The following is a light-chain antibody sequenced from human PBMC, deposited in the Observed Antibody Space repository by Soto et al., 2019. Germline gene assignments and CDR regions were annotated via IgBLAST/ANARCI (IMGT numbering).Light chain of an antibody. Sequence: QSVLTQPPSTSGTPGQRVTISCSGSSSNVGINPVNWYQQFPGTAPRLLIYTNDQRPSGVPGRFSGSRSGTSASLAISGLQSEDEADYYCAAWDDNLYGLVFDGGTKLTVL. CDR1: SSNVGINP. V-gene: IGLV1-44*01. CDR2: TND. J-gene: IGLJ2*01. CDR3: AAWDDNLYGLV.